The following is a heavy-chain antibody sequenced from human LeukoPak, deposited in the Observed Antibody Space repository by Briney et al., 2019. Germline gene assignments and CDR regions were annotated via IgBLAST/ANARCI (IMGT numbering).Heavy chain of an antibody. D-gene: IGHD3-9*01. Sequence: ASVKVSCKASGYTFTSYYMHWVRQAPGQGLECMGIINPSGGSTSYAQKFQGRVTMTRDMSTSTVYMELSSLRSEDTAVYYCARGADILTGHDAFDIWGQGTMVTVSS. CDR2: INPSGGST. V-gene: IGHV1-46*01. J-gene: IGHJ3*02. CDR3: ARGADILTGHDAFDI. CDR1: GYTFTSYY.